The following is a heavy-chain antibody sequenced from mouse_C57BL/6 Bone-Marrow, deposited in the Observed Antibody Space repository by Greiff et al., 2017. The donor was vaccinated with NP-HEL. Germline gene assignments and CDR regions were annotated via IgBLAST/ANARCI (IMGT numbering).Heavy chain of an antibody. CDR2: ISSGSSTI. Sequence: EVQGVESGGGLVKPGGSLKLSCAASGFTFSDYGMHWVRQAPEKGLEWVAYISSGSSTIYYADTVKGRFTISRDNAKNTLFLQRTSLRSEDTAMYYCARDPPYDYLDDWGQGTTLTVSS. J-gene: IGHJ2*01. V-gene: IGHV5-17*01. CDR1: GFTFSDYG. D-gene: IGHD2-4*01. CDR3: ARDPPYDYLDD.